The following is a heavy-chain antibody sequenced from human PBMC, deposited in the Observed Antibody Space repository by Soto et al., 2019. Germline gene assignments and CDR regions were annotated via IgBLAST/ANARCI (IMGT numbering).Heavy chain of an antibody. CDR2: ISAYNGNT. CDR3: ARPITYYDILTGYFPRGDWFDP. Sequence: GASVKVSCKASGYTFTSYGISWVRQAPGQGLEWMGWISAYNGNTNYAQKLQGRVTMTTDTSTSTAYMELRSLRSDDTAVYYCARPITYYDILTGYFPRGDWFDPWGQGTLVTV. J-gene: IGHJ5*02. V-gene: IGHV1-18*01. D-gene: IGHD3-9*01. CDR1: GYTFTSYG.